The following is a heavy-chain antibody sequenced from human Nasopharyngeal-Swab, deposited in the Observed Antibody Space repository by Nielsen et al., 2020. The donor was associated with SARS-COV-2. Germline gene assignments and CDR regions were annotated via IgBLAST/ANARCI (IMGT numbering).Heavy chain of an antibody. V-gene: IGHV4-59*01. D-gene: IGHD3-10*01. Sequence: SETLSLTCTVSGGSISSYYWSWIRQPPGKGLEWIGYIYYGGSTNYNPSLKSRVTISVDTSKNQFSLKLSSVTAADTAVYYCARGYGSGSSVYFDYWGQGTLVTVSS. CDR3: ARGYGSGSSVYFDY. CDR1: GGSISSYY. J-gene: IGHJ4*02. CDR2: IYYGGST.